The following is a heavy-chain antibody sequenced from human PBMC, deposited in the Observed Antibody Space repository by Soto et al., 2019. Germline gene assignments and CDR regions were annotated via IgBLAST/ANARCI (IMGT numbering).Heavy chain of an antibody. Sequence: GGSLRLSCAASGFTFSNYGMNWVRQAPGKGLEWVSGVSVSGGNTYLADSVKGRFTISRDNSKNTLYLQMNSLRAEDTAVYYCAKGGSFDIWGQGTMVTVSS. CDR2: VSVSGGNT. J-gene: IGHJ3*02. D-gene: IGHD3-16*01. CDR1: GFTFSNYG. CDR3: AKGGSFDI. V-gene: IGHV3-23*01.